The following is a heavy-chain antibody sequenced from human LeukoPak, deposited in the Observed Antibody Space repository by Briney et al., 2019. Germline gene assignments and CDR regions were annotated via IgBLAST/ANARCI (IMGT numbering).Heavy chain of an antibody. Sequence: GGSLRLSCAASGFTFSSYWMSWVRQAPGKGLEWVANIKQDGSEKYYVDSVKGRLTISRDNAKNSLYLQMNSLRAEDTAVYYCARAPKYCSGGSCYLSYWGQGTLVTVSS. D-gene: IGHD2-15*01. V-gene: IGHV3-7*01. CDR3: ARAPKYCSGGSCYLSY. CDR2: IKQDGSEK. J-gene: IGHJ4*02. CDR1: GFTFSSYW.